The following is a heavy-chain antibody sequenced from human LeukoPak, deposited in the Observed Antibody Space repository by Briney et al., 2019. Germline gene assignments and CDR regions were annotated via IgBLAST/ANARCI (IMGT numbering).Heavy chain of an antibody. CDR1: GYSFTEYA. D-gene: IGHD2-2*01. V-gene: IGHV7-4-1*02. Sequence: GASVKVSCKASGYSFTEYAINWVRQAPGQGLEWMGWINTNTGNPTYAQGFTGRFVFSLDTSVSTAYLQISSLKAEDTAVYYCERGRGYCSSTTCYAGYYFDYWGQGALVTVSS. J-gene: IGHJ4*02. CDR2: INTNTGNP. CDR3: ERGRGYCSSTTCYAGYYFDY.